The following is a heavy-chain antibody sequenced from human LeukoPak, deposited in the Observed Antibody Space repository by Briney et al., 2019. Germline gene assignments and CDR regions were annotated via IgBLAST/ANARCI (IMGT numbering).Heavy chain of an antibody. CDR1: RFTFDDYA. J-gene: IGHJ4*02. D-gene: IGHD5-18*01. CDR2: ISWNSGSI. V-gene: IGHV3-9*01. Sequence: GGSLRLSCAASRFTFDDYAMHWVRQAPGKGLEWVSCISWNSGSIGYADSVKGRFTISRDNAKNSLYLQMNSLRAEDTALYYCAKDIRGYSYGSVFDYWGQGTLVTVSS. CDR3: AKDIRGYSYGSVFDY.